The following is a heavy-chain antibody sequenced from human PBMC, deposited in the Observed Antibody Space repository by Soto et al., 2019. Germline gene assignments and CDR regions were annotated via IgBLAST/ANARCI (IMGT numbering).Heavy chain of an antibody. CDR1: GYTFTSYA. CDR2: INAGNGNT. Sequence: ASVKVSCKASGYTFTSYAMHWVRQASGQRLEWMGWINAGNGNTKYSQKFQGRVTITRDTSASTAYMELSSLRSEDTAVYYCARDRGSGWYDYWGQGTLVTVSS. J-gene: IGHJ4*02. D-gene: IGHD6-19*01. CDR3: ARDRGSGWYDY. V-gene: IGHV1-3*01.